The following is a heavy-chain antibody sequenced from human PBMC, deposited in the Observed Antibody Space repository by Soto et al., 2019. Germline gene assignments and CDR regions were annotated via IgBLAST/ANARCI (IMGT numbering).Heavy chain of an antibody. CDR2: MNSDGTST. Sequence: EVQLVESGGGLVQPGGSLRLSCAASGFAFRNYWIHWVRQAPGQGLVWVSRMNSDGTSTSYADSVRGRFTISRDNAKNTLYLQMNSLRAEDTAVYYCTISGVADYDLRVYAFDIWGQGTMVTVYS. V-gene: IGHV3-74*01. CDR1: GFAFRNYW. J-gene: IGHJ3*02. D-gene: IGHD4-17*01. CDR3: TISGVADYDLRVYAFDI.